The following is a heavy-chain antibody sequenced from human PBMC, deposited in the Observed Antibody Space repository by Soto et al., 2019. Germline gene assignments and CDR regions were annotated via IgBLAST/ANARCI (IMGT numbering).Heavy chain of an antibody. CDR2: IYSSGST. J-gene: IGHJ4*02. CDR1: GGSLSSYY. CDR3: ARGAYGDFDY. D-gene: IGHD4-17*01. Sequence: SETLSLTCTVSGGSLSSYYWSWIRQPPGKGLEWIGYIYSSGSTNYNPSLKSRVTISVDTSKNQFSLKLSSVTAADTAVYYCARGAYGDFDYWGQGTLVTVSS. V-gene: IGHV4-59*01.